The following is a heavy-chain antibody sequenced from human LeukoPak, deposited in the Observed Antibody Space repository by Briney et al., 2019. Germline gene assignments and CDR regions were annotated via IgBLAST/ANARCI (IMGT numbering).Heavy chain of an antibody. D-gene: IGHD2-2*01. Sequence: GASVKVSCKASGYTFTGYYMHWVRQAPGQGLEWMGWINPNSGGTNYAQKFQGRVTMTRDTSISTAYMELSRLRSDDTAVYYCARGGLPAARGASDAFDIWGQGTMVTVSS. J-gene: IGHJ3*02. CDR3: ARGGLPAARGASDAFDI. CDR2: INPNSGGT. CDR1: GYTFTGYY. V-gene: IGHV1-2*02.